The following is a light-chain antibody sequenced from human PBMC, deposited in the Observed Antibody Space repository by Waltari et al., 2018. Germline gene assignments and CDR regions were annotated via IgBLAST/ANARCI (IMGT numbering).Light chain of an antibody. V-gene: IGLV5-45*03. J-gene: IGLJ3*02. Sequence: QAVLTQPSSLSASPGASVSLTCTLRSGIIVGSSRIHWFQQRPGSPPQFLLRYNSDSDQHKGVGVPSRFSGSKDASANAGILLISGLQSEDEADYYCMIFHNSAWVFGGGTKVTVL. CDR3: MIFHNSAWV. CDR2: YNSDSDQ. CDR1: SGIIVGSSR.